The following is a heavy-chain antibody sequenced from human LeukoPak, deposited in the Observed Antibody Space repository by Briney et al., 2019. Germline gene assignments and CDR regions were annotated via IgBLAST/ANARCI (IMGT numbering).Heavy chain of an antibody. J-gene: IGHJ6*04. D-gene: IGHD3-16*01. CDR1: GFTFSSYS. Sequence: PGGSLRLSCAASGFTFSSYSMNWVRQAPGKGLEWVSSISSSSSYIYYADSVKGRFTISRDNAKTTLYLQMNCLRAEDTAVYYCARDLGSSTPSGVWGKGTTVTVSS. CDR2: ISSSSSYI. CDR3: ARDLGSSTPSGV. V-gene: IGHV3-21*01.